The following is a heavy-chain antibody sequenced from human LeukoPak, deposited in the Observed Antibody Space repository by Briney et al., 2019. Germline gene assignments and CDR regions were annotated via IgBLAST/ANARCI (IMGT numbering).Heavy chain of an antibody. D-gene: IGHD3-3*01. CDR3: ARSPITIFGVANFDY. CDR1: GGSISSYY. V-gene: IGHV4-59*01. J-gene: IGHJ4*02. Sequence: SETLSLTCTVSGGSISSYYWSWIRQPPGKGLEWIGYISYSGSTNYNPSLKSRVTISVDTSKNQFSLKLSSVTAADTAVYYCARSPITIFGVANFDYWGQGTLVTVSS. CDR2: ISYSGST.